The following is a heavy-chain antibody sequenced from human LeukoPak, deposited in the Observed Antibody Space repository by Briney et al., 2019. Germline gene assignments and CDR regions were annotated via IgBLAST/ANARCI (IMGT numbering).Heavy chain of an antibody. Sequence: SETLSLTCTVSGGSISSYYWSWIRQSPGRGLEWIGEINHSGSTNYNPSLKSRVTISVDTSKNQFSLKLSSVTAADTAVYYCARGGLQPLDVWGKGTTVTVSS. CDR2: INHSGST. D-gene: IGHD5-24*01. J-gene: IGHJ6*04. CDR3: ARGGLQPLDV. V-gene: IGHV4-34*01. CDR1: GGSISSYY.